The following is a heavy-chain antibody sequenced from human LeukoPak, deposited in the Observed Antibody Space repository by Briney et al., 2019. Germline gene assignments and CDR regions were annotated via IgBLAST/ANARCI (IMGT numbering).Heavy chain of an antibody. Sequence: GRSLRLSCAASGFTFRTSPMHWVRQAPGKGLEWVAVISYDGKIKVYADSVKGRFTISRDIAKNMLYLEMNSLRTEDTAVYYCARDPQRGAPDYFDSWGQGTLVTVSS. CDR2: ISYDGKIK. CDR3: ARDPQRGAPDYFDS. CDR1: GFTFRTSP. D-gene: IGHD6-25*01. J-gene: IGHJ4*02. V-gene: IGHV3-30*04.